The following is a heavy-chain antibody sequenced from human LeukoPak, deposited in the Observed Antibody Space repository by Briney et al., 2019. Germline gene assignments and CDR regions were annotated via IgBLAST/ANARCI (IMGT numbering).Heavy chain of an antibody. CDR2: IHYTGAT. CDR1: GGSITGYY. V-gene: IGHV4-34*01. CDR3: ARGNILTGYCFDF. J-gene: IGHJ4*02. Sequence: PSETLSLTCAVYGGSITGYYWSWIRQTLGRGLEWVGKIHYTGATSYNPSLKSRATISTDTSKNQFSLRLSSVTAADTAVYYCARGNILTGYCFDFWGQGALVTVSS. D-gene: IGHD3-9*01.